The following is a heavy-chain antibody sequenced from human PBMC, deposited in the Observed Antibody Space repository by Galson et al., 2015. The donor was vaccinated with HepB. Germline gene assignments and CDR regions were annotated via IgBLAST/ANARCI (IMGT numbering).Heavy chain of an antibody. J-gene: IGHJ4*02. CDR3: ARVAIAAAGDI. Sequence: SVKVSCKASGYTFTDYFMHWVRQAPGQGLEWMGRINPNSGGTNYAQKFQGRVTMTRDTSISTAYMELSRLRSDDTAVYYCARVAIAAAGDIWGQGTLVTVSS. V-gene: IGHV1-2*06. CDR1: GYTFTDYF. D-gene: IGHD6-13*01. CDR2: INPNSGGT.